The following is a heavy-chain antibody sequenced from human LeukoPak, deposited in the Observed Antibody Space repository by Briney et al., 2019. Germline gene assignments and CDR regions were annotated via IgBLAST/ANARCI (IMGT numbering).Heavy chain of an antibody. V-gene: IGHV4-4*07. CDR3: ARDETAAGLMDV. D-gene: IGHD6-13*01. J-gene: IGHJ6*03. CDR2: IYTSGST. Sequence: SETLSPTCTVSGGSIGSYYWSWIRQPAGKGLEWIGRIYTSGSTNYNPSLKSRVTMSVDTSKNQFSLKLSSVTAADTAVYYCARDETAAGLMDVWGKGTTVTVSS. CDR1: GGSIGSYY.